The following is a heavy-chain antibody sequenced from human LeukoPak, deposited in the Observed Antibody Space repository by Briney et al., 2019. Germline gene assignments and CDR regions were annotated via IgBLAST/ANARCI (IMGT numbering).Heavy chain of an antibody. CDR3: VRGRRSYQLDY. V-gene: IGHV3-74*01. J-gene: IGHJ4*02. Sequence: PPAGSLRFSCAASGFTFSSYWMHWVRQAPGKGLMWVSRINSDGSSTSYADSVKGRFTISRDNAKNTLYLQMNSLRAEDTAVYYCVRGRRSYQLDYWGQGTLVTVSS. CDR1: GFTFSSYW. D-gene: IGHD2-2*01. CDR2: INSDGSST.